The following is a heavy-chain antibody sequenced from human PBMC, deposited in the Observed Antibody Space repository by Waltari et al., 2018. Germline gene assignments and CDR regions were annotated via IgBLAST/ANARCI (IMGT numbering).Heavy chain of an antibody. CDR2: LNPHSGGA. V-gene: IGHV1-2*02. CDR3: ARDRAGAHLDY. Sequence: QVQLAQSGAEVQTPGASVKNSGQPAGYTLTAYYIYWLRQAPGQQFECMGWLNPHSGGASYSPGFQGRITMTWDTSISTAYMDVSGLTTDDTAVYYCARDRAGAHLDYWGQGSLVTVSS. J-gene: IGHJ4*02. CDR1: GYTLTAYY. D-gene: IGHD3-10*01.